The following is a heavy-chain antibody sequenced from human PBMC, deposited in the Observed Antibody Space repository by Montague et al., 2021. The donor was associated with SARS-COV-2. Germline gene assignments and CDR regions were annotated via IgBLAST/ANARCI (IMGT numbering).Heavy chain of an antibody. D-gene: IGHD2-2*01. CDR1: GGSVSSGSCY. CDR2: IYYSGST. J-gene: IGHJ6*03. V-gene: IGHV4-61*01. Sequence: SETLSLTCSVSGGSVSSGSCYWSWIRQPPGKGLEWIGYIYYSGSTNYNPSLKSRVTISVDTSKNQFSLKLSSVTAADTAVYYCARVRGRQYRLVFSTYYYYYMDVWGKGTTVTVSS. CDR3: ARVRGRQYRLVFSTYYYYYMDV.